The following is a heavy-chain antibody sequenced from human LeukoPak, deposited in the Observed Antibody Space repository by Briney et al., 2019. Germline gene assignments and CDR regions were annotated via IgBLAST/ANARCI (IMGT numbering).Heavy chain of an antibody. Sequence: GGSLRLSCAASGFTFSSYWMSWVRQAPGEGLEWVASIKQDGTEKYYVDSVEGSFTISRDNAKNSLYMQMNSLRAEDTAVYYCARVYYCARYDCSGFRAPFDCWGQGALVTVSS. J-gene: IGHJ4*02. D-gene: IGHD3-22*01. CDR3: ARVYYCARYDCSGFRAPFDC. V-gene: IGHV3-7*01. CDR1: GFTFSSYW. CDR2: IKQDGTEK.